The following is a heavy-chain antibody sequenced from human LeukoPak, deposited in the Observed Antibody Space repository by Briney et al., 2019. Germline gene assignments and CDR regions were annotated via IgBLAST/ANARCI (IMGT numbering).Heavy chain of an antibody. V-gene: IGHV3-23*01. CDR1: GFTFINYA. Sequence: GGSLRLSCAASGFTFINYAMTWVRLTPGEGVEWVADTSGSGATTFYTDSVKGRFTISRDNSKNTLFLQMNSLRPEDTAVYYCAKRRTSGSSRADLEYWGQGTLVIVSS. CDR3: AKRRTSGSSRADLEY. CDR2: TSGSGATT. J-gene: IGHJ4*02. D-gene: IGHD6-19*01.